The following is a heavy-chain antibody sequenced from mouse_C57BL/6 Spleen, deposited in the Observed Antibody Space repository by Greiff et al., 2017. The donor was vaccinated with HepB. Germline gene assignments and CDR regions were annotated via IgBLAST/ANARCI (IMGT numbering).Heavy chain of an antibody. J-gene: IGHJ4*01. V-gene: IGHV2-2*01. CDR3: ASYYYGSRSAMDY. D-gene: IGHD1-1*01. Sequence: QVQLKQSGPGLVQPSQSLSISCTASGFSLTSYGVHWVRQSPGKGLEWLGVIWSGGSTDYNAAFISRLSISKDNSKSQVFFKMNSLLADDTAVYYCASYYYGSRSAMDYWGQGTSVTVSS. CDR2: IWSGGST. CDR1: GFSLTSYG.